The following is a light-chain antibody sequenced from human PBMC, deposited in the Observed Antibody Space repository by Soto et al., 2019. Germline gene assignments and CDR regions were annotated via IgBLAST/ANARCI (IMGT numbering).Light chain of an antibody. V-gene: IGKV3-20*01. CDR1: QSVSSSY. CDR2: GAS. Sequence: EIVLTQSPGALSLSPGERATLSCRASQSVSSSYLAWYQQKPGQAPRLLISGASRRATGIPDRFSGAGSRTDFTLTISRLEPEDFALYYCQQHDILPITFGQGTRLEIK. J-gene: IGKJ5*01. CDR3: QQHDILPIT.